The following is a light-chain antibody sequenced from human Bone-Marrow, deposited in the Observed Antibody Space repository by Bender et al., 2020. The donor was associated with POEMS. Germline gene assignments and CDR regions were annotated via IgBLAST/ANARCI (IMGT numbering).Light chain of an antibody. J-gene: IGLJ1*01. V-gene: IGLV2-11*01. CDR1: ISDVGGYDY. Sequence: QSGLTQTRSVSGSPGQSVTISCTGTISDVGGYDYVSWYQHHPGNAPKLIIFDVSKRPSGVPDRFSGSKSGNTASLMISGLQADDEGDYFCASHAASYTLGVFGTGTTVTVL. CDR3: ASHAASYTLGV. CDR2: DVS.